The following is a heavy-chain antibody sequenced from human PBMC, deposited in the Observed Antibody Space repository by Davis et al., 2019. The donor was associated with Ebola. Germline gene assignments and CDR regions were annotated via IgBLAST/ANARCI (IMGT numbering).Heavy chain of an antibody. CDR2: IYPGDSDT. V-gene: IGHV5-51*01. J-gene: IGHJ4*02. D-gene: IGHD5-18*01. CDR1: GYLFTRYW. Sequence: PGGSLRLSCEVSGYLFTRYWIGWVRQMPGKGLEWMGIIYPGDSDTRYSPSFQGQVTISADKSINTAYLQWSSLKASDSAMYFCARAAGVGYSYLPLHFDHWGQGALVTVSS. CDR3: ARAAGVGYSYLPLHFDH.